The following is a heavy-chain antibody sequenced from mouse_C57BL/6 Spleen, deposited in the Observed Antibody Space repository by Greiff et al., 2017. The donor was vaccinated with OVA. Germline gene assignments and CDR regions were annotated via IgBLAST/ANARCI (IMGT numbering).Heavy chain of an antibody. V-gene: IGHV1-82*01. J-gene: IGHJ1*03. CDR1: GYAFSSSW. CDR3: ARWGNTHWYFDV. D-gene: IGHD5-2*01. CDR2: IYPGDGDT. Sequence: VQLQQSGPELVKPGASVKISCKASGYAFSSSWMNWVKQRPGKGLEWIGRIYPGDGDTNYNGKFKGKATLTADKSSSTAYMQLSSLTSEDSAVYFCARWGNTHWYFDVWGTGTTVTVSS.